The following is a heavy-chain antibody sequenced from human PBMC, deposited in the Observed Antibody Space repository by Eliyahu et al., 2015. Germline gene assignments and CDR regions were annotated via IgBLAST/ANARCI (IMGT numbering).Heavy chain of an antibody. V-gene: IGHV3-23*01. CDR3: AKPRES. J-gene: IGHJ4*02. CDR2: ISGSGGST. Sequence: EVQLLESGGGLVQPGGSXRLSXAAXXFTFSSYAMXWVRQAXGXGLEWVSAISGSGGSTYYADSVKGRFTISRDNSKNTLYLQMNSLRAEDTAVYYCAKPRESWGQGTLVTVSS. CDR1: XFTFSSYA.